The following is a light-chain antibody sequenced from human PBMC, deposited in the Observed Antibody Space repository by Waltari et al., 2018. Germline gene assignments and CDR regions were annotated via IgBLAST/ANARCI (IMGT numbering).Light chain of an antibody. CDR3: QQVITYPLT. Sequence: IQLTQSPSFLSVSVGDRVTITCRASQGIRSYLAWYQQKPGKAPKLLIYGASYLQNGVPSRFSGSGFGTEFTLTIRSLQPEDVATYYCQQVITYPLTFGGGTKVEIK. CDR2: GAS. J-gene: IGKJ4*01. CDR1: QGIRSY. V-gene: IGKV1-9*01.